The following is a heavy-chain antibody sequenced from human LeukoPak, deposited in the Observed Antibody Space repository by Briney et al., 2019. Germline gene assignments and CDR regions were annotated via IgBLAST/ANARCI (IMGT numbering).Heavy chain of an antibody. CDR3: ARHSTGGFDY. CDR1: GGSFRTYY. CDR2: VYYSGSI. D-gene: IGHD6-19*01. J-gene: IGHJ4*02. Sequence: PSEALSLTCTVSGGSFRTYYWSWIRQPPGKGLEWIGYVYYSGSINYNPSLKSRVTISADTSRNEISLKLSSVTAADTAVYYCARHSTGGFDYWGQGTLVTVSS. V-gene: IGHV4-59*01.